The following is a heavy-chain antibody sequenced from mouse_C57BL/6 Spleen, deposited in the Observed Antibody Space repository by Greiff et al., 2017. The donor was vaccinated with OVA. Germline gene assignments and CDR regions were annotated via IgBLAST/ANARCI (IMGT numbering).Heavy chain of an antibody. CDR1: GYSITSGYY. J-gene: IGHJ2*01. V-gene: IGHV3-6*01. D-gene: IGHD2-5*01. CDR2: ISYDGSN. Sequence: ESGPGLVKPSQSLSLTCSVTGYSITSGYYWNWIRQFPGNKLEWMGYISYDGSNNYNPSLKNRISITRDTSKNQFFLKLNSVTTEDTATYYCARDYYSNFDYWGQGTTLTVSS. CDR3: ARDYYSNFDY.